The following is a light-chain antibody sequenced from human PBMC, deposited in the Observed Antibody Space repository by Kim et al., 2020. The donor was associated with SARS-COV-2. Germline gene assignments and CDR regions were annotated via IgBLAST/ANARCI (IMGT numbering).Light chain of an antibody. CDR2: SAS. CDR3: QHSNNFPLT. J-gene: IGKJ4*01. Sequence: DIQMTQSPSSVTASVGDRVTITCRASQGINIFVAWYQHVEGKAPKLLIYSASSLQSGVPSRFSGSGSGTDFTLTISSLQPEDVATYYCQHSNNFPLTFGGGTKVDIK. V-gene: IGKV1-12*01. CDR1: QGINIF.